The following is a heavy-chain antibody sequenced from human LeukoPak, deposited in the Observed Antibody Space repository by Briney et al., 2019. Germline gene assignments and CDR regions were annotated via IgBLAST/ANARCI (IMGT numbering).Heavy chain of an antibody. D-gene: IGHD5-18*01. V-gene: IGHV3-23*01. CDR1: RFTLSSYA. J-gene: IGHJ4*02. CDR3: AKDETSYGQAIDY. CDR2: ISGSGGGT. Sequence: GGSLRLSCAASRFTLSSYAMSWVRQAPGKGLEWVSAISGSGGGTYYADSVKGRFTISRDNSKNTLYLQMKSLRAEDTAVYYCAKDETSYGQAIDYWGQGTLVTVSS.